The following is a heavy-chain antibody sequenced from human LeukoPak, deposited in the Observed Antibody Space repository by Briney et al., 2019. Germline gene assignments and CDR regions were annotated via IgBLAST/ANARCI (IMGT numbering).Heavy chain of an antibody. CDR2: IYYSGST. D-gene: IGHD3-10*01. J-gene: IGHJ6*02. Sequence: PSETLSLTCTVSGGSISSSSYYWGWIRQPPGKGLEWIGSIYYSGSTYYNPSLKSRVTISVDTSKNQFSLKLSSVTAADTAVYYCATHYGSGSFSYYYYGMDVWGQGTTVTVSS. CDR3: ATHYGSGSFSYYYYGMDV. CDR1: GGSISSSSYY. V-gene: IGHV4-39*07.